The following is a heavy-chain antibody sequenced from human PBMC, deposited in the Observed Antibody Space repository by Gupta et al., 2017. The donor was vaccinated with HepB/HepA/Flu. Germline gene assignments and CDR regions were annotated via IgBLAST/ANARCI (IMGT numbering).Heavy chain of an antibody. CDR2: IKTGNGEK. CDR1: GYIFTNYG. J-gene: IGHJ4*02. CDR3: ASRPDTGVLAPLDY. V-gene: IGHV1-3*04. D-gene: IGHD5-18*01. Sequence: QVQLVQSGADVKKPGASVKVSCKASGYIFTNYGMHWVRQAPGQRLEWRGGIKTGNGEKKYSQNGQGRVTITRDISASTVYMETRRLRSEETAVYYCASRPDTGVLAPLDYGCQGTMVTVFS.